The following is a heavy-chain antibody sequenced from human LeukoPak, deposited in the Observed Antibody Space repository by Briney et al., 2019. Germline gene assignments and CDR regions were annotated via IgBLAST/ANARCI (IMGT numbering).Heavy chain of an antibody. CDR3: AYCSSTSCPTAFDY. CDR1: GGSISSGGYY. Sequence: SQTLSLTCTVSGGSISSGGYYWSWIRQHPGKGLEWIGYIYYSGSTYYNPSLKSRVTISVDTSKNQFSLKLSSVTAADTAVYYCAYCSSTSCPTAFDYWGQGTPVTVSS. V-gene: IGHV4-31*03. CDR2: IYYSGST. D-gene: IGHD2-2*01. J-gene: IGHJ4*02.